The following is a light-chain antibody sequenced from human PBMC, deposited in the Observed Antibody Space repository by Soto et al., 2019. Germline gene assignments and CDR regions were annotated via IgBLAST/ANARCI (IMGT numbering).Light chain of an antibody. CDR3: HQYGRSPPYT. J-gene: IGKJ2*01. V-gene: IGKV3-20*01. CDR2: GSS. CDR1: QSVSNNY. Sequence: EVVLTQSPGTLSLSPGESATLSCRASQSVSNNYFAWYQQKPGQAPRLLIFGSSDRATGLPDRFSGSGYGRYFALIISRREPGDFAVYYCHQYGRSPPYTFGQGTKLEIK.